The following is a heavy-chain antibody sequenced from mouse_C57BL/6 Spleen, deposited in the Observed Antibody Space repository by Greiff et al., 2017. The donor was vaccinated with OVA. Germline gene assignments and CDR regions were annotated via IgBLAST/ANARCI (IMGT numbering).Heavy chain of an antibody. J-gene: IGHJ4*01. CDR2: INYDGSST. CDR3: ARDGGGSYAMDY. Sequence: EVNVVESEGGLVQPGSSMKLSCTASGFTFSDYYMAWVRQVPEKGLEWVANINYDGSSTYYLDSLKSRFIISRDNAKNILYLQMSSLKSEDTATYYCARDGGGSYAMDYWGQGTSVTVSS. V-gene: IGHV5-16*01. CDR1: GFTFSDYY.